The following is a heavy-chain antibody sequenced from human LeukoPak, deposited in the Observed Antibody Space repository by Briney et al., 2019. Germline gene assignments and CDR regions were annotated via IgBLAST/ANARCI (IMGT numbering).Heavy chain of an antibody. CDR2: INPNSGGT. CDR3: ARGPPSRDGYTPFDY. CDR1: GYTFTVYY. D-gene: IGHD5-24*01. J-gene: IGHJ4*02. V-gene: IGHV1-2*04. Sequence: SVKVSCKASGYTFTVYYMHCVRQAPGQGLEWMGWINPNSGGTNYAQKFQGWVTMTRDTSISTAYMELSRLTSDDTAVYYCARGPPSRDGYTPFDYWGQGTLVTVSS.